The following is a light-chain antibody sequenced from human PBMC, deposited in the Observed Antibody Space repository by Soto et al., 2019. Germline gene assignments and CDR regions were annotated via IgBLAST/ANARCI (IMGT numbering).Light chain of an antibody. J-gene: IGKJ1*01. CDR2: GAS. Sequence: ETVLTQSPGSLSLSPGERATLSCRASHIVSINYLAWYQQRPGQTPRLLIYGASDRATGIPDRFTGSGSGTDFTLTISRLEPEDFAVYYCQQYGNSPQTFGQGTKV. CDR3: QQYGNSPQT. CDR1: HIVSINY. V-gene: IGKV3-20*01.